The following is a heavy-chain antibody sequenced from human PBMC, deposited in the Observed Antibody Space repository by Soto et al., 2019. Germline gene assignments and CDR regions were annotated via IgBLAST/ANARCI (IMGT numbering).Heavy chain of an antibody. D-gene: IGHD2-15*01. CDR3: ARLYCSGGSGYSEGWFDP. J-gene: IGHJ5*02. CDR1: GGTFSSYA. CDR2: IIPIFGTA. Sequence: QVQLVQSGAEVKKPGSSVKVSCKASGGTFSSYAISWVRQAPGQGLEWMGGIIPIFGTANYAQKFQGRVTITADESTSTAYMELSSLRSEATAVYYCARLYCSGGSGYSEGWFDPWGQGTLVTVSS. V-gene: IGHV1-69*01.